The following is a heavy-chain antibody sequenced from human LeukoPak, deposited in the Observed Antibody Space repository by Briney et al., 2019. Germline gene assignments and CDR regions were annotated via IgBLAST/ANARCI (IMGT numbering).Heavy chain of an antibody. CDR3: ARVNPPGIAAAGTPLFNGAFDI. V-gene: IGHV1-18*01. Sequence: ASVKVSCKASGYTFTSYGISWVRQAPGQGLEWMGWISAYNGNTNYAQKLQGRVTMTTDTSTSTAYMELRSLRSDDTAVYYCARVNPPGIAAAGTPLFNGAFDIWGQGTMVTVSS. D-gene: IGHD6-13*01. CDR2: ISAYNGNT. CDR1: GYTFTSYG. J-gene: IGHJ3*02.